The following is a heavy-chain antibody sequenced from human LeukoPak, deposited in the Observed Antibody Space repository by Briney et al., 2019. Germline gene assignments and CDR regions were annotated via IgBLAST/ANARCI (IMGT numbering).Heavy chain of an antibody. D-gene: IGHD2-15*01. CDR1: GFTFSSYW. Sequence: GGSLRLSCAASGFTFSSYWMTWVRQAPGKGLEWVANIKQDGNEKYYVDSVKGRLTISRDNPKNSLYLQMNSLRAEDTAVYYCARVRRSGGTCYFDYWGQGTLVTVSS. V-gene: IGHV3-7*05. J-gene: IGHJ4*02. CDR3: ARVRRSGGTCYFDY. CDR2: IKQDGNEK.